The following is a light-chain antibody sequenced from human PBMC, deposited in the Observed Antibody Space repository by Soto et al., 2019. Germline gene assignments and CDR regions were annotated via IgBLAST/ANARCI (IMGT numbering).Light chain of an antibody. V-gene: IGLV1-44*01. Sequence: QSVLAQPPSASGTPGQRVTISCSGGASNIGSNPVNWSQQLPGAAPKLLIYSNNQRPSGVPDRFSGSRSGTSASLAISGLQSEDEAGYYCAAWDDSLNVYSFGTGTKVTVL. CDR3: AAWDDSLNVYS. J-gene: IGLJ1*01. CDR1: ASNIGSNP. CDR2: SNN.